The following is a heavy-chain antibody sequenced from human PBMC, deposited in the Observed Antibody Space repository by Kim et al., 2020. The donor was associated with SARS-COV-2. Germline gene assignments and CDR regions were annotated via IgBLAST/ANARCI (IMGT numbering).Heavy chain of an antibody. Sequence: TYYADSVKGRFTISRDNAKNTMYLQMNRLRAEDTAVYYCARGSGNFGDFDYWGQGTLVTVSS. CDR3: ARGSGNFGDFDY. CDR2: T. V-gene: IGHV3-74*01. J-gene: IGHJ4*02. D-gene: IGHD3-10*01.